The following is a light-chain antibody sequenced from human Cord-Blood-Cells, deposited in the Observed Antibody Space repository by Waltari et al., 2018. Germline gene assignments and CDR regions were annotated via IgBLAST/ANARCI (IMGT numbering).Light chain of an antibody. CDR3: SSYTSSSTWV. J-gene: IGLJ3*02. V-gene: IGLV2-14*03. CDR2: DVS. CDR1: SSDVGGNTY. Sequence: QSALTQPASVSGSPGQSITISCTGTSSDVGGNTYVSWYQQHPGKAPKLMMYDVSNRPSAVSNRFSGSKSGNTASLTISGLQAEDEADYYCSSYTSSSTWVFGGGTKLTVL.